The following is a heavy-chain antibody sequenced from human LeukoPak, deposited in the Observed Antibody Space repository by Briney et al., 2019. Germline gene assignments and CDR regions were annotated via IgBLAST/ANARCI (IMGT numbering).Heavy chain of an antibody. CDR3: AAASAFSSSWRS. J-gene: IGHJ5*02. CDR2: ITANNTNK. V-gene: IGHV3-48*01. CDR1: GLSFSSYN. D-gene: IGHD6-13*01. Sequence: PGGSLRLSCAASGLSFSSYNMNWLRQAPGKGPEWVAYITANNTNKYYADSVKVRFTISRDNAKKPLFLQMDSLRAEDTAVYYCAAASAFSSSWRSWGQGTVVTVSS.